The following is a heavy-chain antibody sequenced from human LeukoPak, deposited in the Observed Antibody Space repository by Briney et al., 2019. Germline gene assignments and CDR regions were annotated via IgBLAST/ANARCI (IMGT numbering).Heavy chain of an antibody. CDR1: GFTLSNVW. Sequence: GGSLRLSCAASGFTLSNVWMNWVRQAPGKGLEWVSSISSSSSYVYYADSVKGRFTISRDNAKNSLYLQINSLRAEDTAVYYCARVLGSGSYPAGYWGQGTLVTVSS. CDR2: ISSSSSYV. D-gene: IGHD1-26*01. J-gene: IGHJ4*02. V-gene: IGHV3-21*01. CDR3: ARVLGSGSYPAGY.